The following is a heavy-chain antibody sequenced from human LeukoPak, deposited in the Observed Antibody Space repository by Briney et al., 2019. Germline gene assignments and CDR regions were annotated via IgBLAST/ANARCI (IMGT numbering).Heavy chain of an antibody. Sequence: SVKVSCKASGGTFSSYAISWVRQAPGQGLEWMGRIIPILGIANYAQKFQGRVTIAADKSTSTAYMELSSLRVEDTAVYYCAKRKQSKVTTAPGNYFDCWGQGTLVTVSS. CDR1: GGTFSSYA. CDR3: AKRKQSKVTTAPGNYFDC. D-gene: IGHD4-17*01. J-gene: IGHJ4*02. V-gene: IGHV1-69*04. CDR2: IIPILGIA.